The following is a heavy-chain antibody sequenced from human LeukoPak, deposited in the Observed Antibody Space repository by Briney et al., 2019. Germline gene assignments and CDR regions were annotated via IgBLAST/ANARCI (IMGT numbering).Heavy chain of an antibody. Sequence: SETLSLTGTVSGGSISSYYWSWIRQPPGKGLEWIGYIYYSGSTNYNPSLKSRVTISVDTSKNQFSLKLSSVTAADTAVYYCARHFAPSNPSHFDYWGQGTLVTVSS. CDR2: IYYSGST. V-gene: IGHV4-59*08. CDR1: GGSISSYY. J-gene: IGHJ4*02. CDR3: ARHFAPSNPSHFDY.